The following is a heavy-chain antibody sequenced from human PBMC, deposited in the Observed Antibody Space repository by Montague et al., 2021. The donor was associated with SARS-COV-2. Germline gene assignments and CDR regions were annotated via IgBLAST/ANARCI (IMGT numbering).Heavy chain of an antibody. V-gene: IGHV4-59*13. J-gene: IGHJ4*02. CDR1: GGSICSYY. Sequence: SETLSLTCTVSGGSICSYYWSWIRQPPGKGLEWIVYMYYSGSTNYNPPLKSRVTLSVDTSKNQFSLKLSSVTAADTVVYYCAGDFDYCGQETLVTVSS. CDR3: AGDFDY. CDR2: MYYSGST.